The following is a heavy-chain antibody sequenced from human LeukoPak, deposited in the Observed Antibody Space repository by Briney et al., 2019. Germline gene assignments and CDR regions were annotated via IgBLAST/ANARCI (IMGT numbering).Heavy chain of an antibody. V-gene: IGHV4-59*01. CDR3: ARGRYCRSNSWYRGWHF. Sequence: SETLSLTCTVSGGSISSYYWSWIRQPPGKGLEWIGYIYYSGSTNYNPSLKSRVTISVDTSKNQFSLKLSSVTAADTAVYYCARGRYCRSNSWYRGWHFWGQGTLVTVSS. D-gene: IGHD2-2*02. CDR2: IYYSGST. J-gene: IGHJ4*01. CDR1: GGSISSYY.